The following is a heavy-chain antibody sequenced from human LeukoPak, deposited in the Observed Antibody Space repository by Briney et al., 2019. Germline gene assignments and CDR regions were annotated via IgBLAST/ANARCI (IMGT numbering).Heavy chain of an antibody. D-gene: IGHD2-2*01. CDR1: GFTFSSYA. V-gene: IGHV3-23*01. J-gene: IGHJ4*02. CDR2: ISGSGGST. Sequence: GGSLRLSCAASGFTFSSYAMSWVRQAPGKGLEWVSAISGSGGSTYYADSVKGRFTISRDNSKNTLYLQMNSLRAEDTAVYYCAKGDFVVVPAATAGTAWGQGTLVTFSS. CDR3: AKGDFVVVPAATAGTA.